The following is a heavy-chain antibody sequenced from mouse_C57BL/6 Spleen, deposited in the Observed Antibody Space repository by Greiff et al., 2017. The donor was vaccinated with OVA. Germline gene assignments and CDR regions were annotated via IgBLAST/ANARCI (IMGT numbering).Heavy chain of an antibody. D-gene: IGHD2-1*01. CDR1: GYTFTSYW. Sequence: QVQLQQPGAELVMPGASVKLSCKASGYTFTSYWMHWVKQRPGQGLEWIGEIDPSDSYTNYNQKFKGKSTLTVDKSSSTAYMQLSSLTSEDSAVYYCARYGNYAWFAYWGQGTLVTVSA. CDR2: IDPSDSYT. V-gene: IGHV1-69*01. CDR3: ARYGNYAWFAY. J-gene: IGHJ3*01.